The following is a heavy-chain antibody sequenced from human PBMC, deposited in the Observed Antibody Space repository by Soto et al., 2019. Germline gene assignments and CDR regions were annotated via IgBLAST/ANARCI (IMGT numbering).Heavy chain of an antibody. CDR1: GYSFTSYW. Sequence: GESLKISCKGSGYSFTSYWIGWVRQMPGKGLEWMGIIYPGDSDTRYSPSFQGQVTISADKSISTAYLQWSSLKASDTAMYYCARLVPFYDFWSGYYYDYWGQGTLVTVSS. V-gene: IGHV5-51*01. D-gene: IGHD3-3*01. CDR3: ARLVPFYDFWSGYYYDY. J-gene: IGHJ4*02. CDR2: IYPGDSDT.